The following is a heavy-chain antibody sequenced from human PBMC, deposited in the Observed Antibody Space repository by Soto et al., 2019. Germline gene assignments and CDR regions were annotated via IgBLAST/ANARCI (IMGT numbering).Heavy chain of an antibody. V-gene: IGHV5-51*01. J-gene: IGHJ6*02. CDR3: ARLVSYYDSSGYYPPYYYYGMDV. D-gene: IGHD3-22*01. CDR2: IYPGDSDT. CDR1: GYSFTSYW. Sequence: PGESLKISCKGSGYSFTSYWIGWVRQMPGKGLEWMGIIYPGDSDTRYSPSFQGQVTISADKSISTAYLQWSSLKASDTAMYYCARLVSYYDSSGYYPPYYYYGMDVWDQGTTVTVSS.